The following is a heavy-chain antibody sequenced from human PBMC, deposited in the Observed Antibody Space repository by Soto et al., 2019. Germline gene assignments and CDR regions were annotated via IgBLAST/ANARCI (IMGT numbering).Heavy chain of an antibody. CDR2: IYYSGST. Sequence: SETLSLTCTVSGGSISSYYWSWIRQPPGKGLEWIGYIYYSGSTNYNPSLKSRVTISVDTSKNQFSLKLSPVTAADTAVYYCARHFGSGYDYWGQGTLVTVSS. J-gene: IGHJ4*02. CDR3: ARHFGSGYDY. D-gene: IGHD5-12*01. V-gene: IGHV4-59*08. CDR1: GGSISSYY.